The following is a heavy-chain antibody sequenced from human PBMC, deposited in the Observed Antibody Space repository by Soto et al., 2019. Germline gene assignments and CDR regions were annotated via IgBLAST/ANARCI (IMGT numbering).Heavy chain of an antibody. CDR3: AKGASQTFDFLLID. J-gene: IGHJ4*02. V-gene: IGHV3-30*18. CDR2: ISYDGSTE. CDR1: GFTFSNFG. Sequence: QVQLVESGGGVVQPGRSLRLSCAASGFTFSNFGIHWVRQAPGKGPEWLADISYDGSTEVYVDSVKGRFTISRDNPKNPLYLQMNSLRLEDTAVYYCAKGASQTFDFLLIDWGPGTLVTVSS. D-gene: IGHD3-9*01.